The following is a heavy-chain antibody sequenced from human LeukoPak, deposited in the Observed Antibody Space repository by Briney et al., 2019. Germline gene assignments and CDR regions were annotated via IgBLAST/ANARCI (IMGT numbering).Heavy chain of an antibody. CDR1: GFTFSSYW. Sequence: GGSLRLSCAATGFTFSSYWMSWVRQAPGKGLEWVANIKQDGSEKYYVDSVKGRFTISRDNAKNSLYLQMNSLRAEDTAVYYCARDTGLAHFDYWGQGTLVTVSS. V-gene: IGHV3-7*03. CDR3: ARDTGLAHFDY. CDR2: IKQDGSEK. J-gene: IGHJ4*02. D-gene: IGHD6-19*01.